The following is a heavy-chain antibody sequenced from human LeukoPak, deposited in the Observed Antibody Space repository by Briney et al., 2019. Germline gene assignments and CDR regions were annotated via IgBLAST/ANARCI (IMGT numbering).Heavy chain of an antibody. Sequence: GGSLRLSCAPSVFTFSIYNMNWVRQAPEKGLEWVSSISSSSTYIYYADSVKGRFTISRDNAKNSLSLQMNSLRAEDTAVYYCARDEAGDLGAFDIWGQGTMVTASS. CDR1: VFTFSIYN. J-gene: IGHJ3*02. CDR3: ARDEAGDLGAFDI. CDR2: ISSSSTYI. D-gene: IGHD3-16*01. V-gene: IGHV3-21*01.